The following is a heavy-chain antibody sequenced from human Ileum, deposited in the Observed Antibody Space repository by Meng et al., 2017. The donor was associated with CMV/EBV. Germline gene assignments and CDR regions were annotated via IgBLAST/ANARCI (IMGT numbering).Heavy chain of an antibody. Sequence: ACAVSGFTFSVYAMHWVRQAPGEGLEWVALISFNGENTYYADSVKGRFTISRDNSKNTVYLQTNSRRDQDTAVYYCAGSGRGPGMDYWGQGTLVTVSS. J-gene: IGHJ4*02. V-gene: IGHV3-30*03. D-gene: IGHD3-10*01. CDR1: GFTFSVYA. CDR2: ISFNGENT. CDR3: AGSGRGPGMDY.